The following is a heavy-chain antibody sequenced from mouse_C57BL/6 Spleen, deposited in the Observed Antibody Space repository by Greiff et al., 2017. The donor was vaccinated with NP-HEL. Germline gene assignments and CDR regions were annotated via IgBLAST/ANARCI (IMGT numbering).Heavy chain of an antibody. Sequence: QVQLQQPGAELVKPGASVKLSCKASGYTFTSYWMHWVKQRPGQGLEWIGMIHPNSGSTNYNEKFKSKATLTVDKSSSTAYMQLSSLTSEDSAVYYCAKNYDYVAWFAYWGQGTLVTVSA. V-gene: IGHV1-64*01. CDR2: IHPNSGST. D-gene: IGHD2-4*01. CDR3: AKNYDYVAWFAY. J-gene: IGHJ3*01. CDR1: GYTFTSYW.